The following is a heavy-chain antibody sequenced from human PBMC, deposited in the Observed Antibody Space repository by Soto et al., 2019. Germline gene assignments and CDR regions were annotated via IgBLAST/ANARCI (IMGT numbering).Heavy chain of an antibody. CDR3: ARAGAGYCSGGSCYSDYHYGMDV. V-gene: IGHV4-59*01. CDR2: IYYSGST. J-gene: IGHJ6*02. D-gene: IGHD2-15*01. CDR1: GGSISIYY. Sequence: PETLSLTCTVCGGSISIYYWGWIRQPPGKGLDLIRYIYYSGSTNYNRSLKSRVTISVDTSKNQFSLKLSSVTVAGTAVYYCARAGAGYCSGGSCYSDYHYGMDVWGQGTTVTVSS.